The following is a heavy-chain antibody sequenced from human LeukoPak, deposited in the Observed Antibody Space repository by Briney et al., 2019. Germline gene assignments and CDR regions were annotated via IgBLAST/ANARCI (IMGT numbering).Heavy chain of an antibody. CDR3: ASPGILNRGDAFDI. CDR2: IYHSGST. Sequence: SETLSLTCAVSGGSISSSNWWSWVRQPPGKGLEWIGEIYHSGSTNYNPSLKSRVTISVDKSKNQFSLKLSSVTAADTAVYYCASPGILNRGDAFDIWGQGTMVTVSS. J-gene: IGHJ3*02. CDR1: GGSISSSNW. V-gene: IGHV4-4*02. D-gene: IGHD1-14*01.